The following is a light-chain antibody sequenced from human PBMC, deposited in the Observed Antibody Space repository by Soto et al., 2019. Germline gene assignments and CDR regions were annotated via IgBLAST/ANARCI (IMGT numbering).Light chain of an antibody. Sequence: QTVVTQEPSLTASPGGTVTLTCASSTGAVTSGHYPNWFQQKFGQAPRALIYNTNNKHSWTPARFSGSLLGGKAALTLSGVQPEDEAEYYCLLYYGGAVVFGGGTKLTVL. CDR3: LLYYGGAVV. CDR2: NTN. CDR1: TGAVTSGHY. V-gene: IGLV7-43*01. J-gene: IGLJ2*01.